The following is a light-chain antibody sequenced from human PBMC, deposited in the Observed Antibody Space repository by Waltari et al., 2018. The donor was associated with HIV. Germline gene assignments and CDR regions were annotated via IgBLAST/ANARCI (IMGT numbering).Light chain of an antibody. Sequence: QSALTQPPSASGSPGQSVTISCTGTSSDVGGYNYVSWYQQHPGKAPKLMIYEVNKRPSGVPDRFSGSKSGNTASLTVSGLQAEDEADYYCSCFAGSNNPVFGGGTKLTVL. V-gene: IGLV2-8*01. CDR3: SCFAGSNNPV. CDR2: EVN. CDR1: SSDVGGYNY. J-gene: IGLJ2*01.